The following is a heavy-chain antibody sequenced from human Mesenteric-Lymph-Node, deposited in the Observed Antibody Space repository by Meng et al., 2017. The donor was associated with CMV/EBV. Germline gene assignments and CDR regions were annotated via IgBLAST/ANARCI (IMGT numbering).Heavy chain of an antibody. CDR3: ASPPLGSGIYYAY. V-gene: IGHV1-8*01. Sequence: ASVKVSCKASGYTFTSYDINWVRQATGQGLEWMGWMNPNSGNTGYAQKFQGRVTMTRNTSISTAYMVLSSLTSDDTAVYYCASPPLGSGIYYAYWGQGTLVTVSS. J-gene: IGHJ4*02. CDR2: MNPNSGNT. D-gene: IGHD3-10*01. CDR1: GYTFTSYD.